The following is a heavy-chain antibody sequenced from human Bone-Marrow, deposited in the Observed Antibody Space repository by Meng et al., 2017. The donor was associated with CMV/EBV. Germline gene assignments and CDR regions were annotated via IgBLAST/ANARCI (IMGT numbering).Heavy chain of an antibody. D-gene: IGHD6-6*01. V-gene: IGHV4-59*01. Sequence: SETLSFTCTVSGCSISSYYWSWIRQPPGKGLEWIGYIYYSGSTNYNPSLKSRVTISVDTSKNQFSLKLSSVTAADTAVYYCAREGGIAAHPYYYNGMDAWGQGTTVTVSS. CDR2: IYYSGST. J-gene: IGHJ6*02. CDR1: GCSISSYY. CDR3: AREGGIAAHPYYYNGMDA.